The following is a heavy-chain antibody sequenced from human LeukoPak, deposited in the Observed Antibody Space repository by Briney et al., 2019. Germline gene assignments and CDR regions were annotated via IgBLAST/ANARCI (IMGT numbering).Heavy chain of an antibody. CDR3: ARAAYNDASGYPFDG. CDR2: IYWDDDK. J-gene: IGHJ4*02. Sequence: ESAPTLAKPTQTLTLTCTFSGFSLSTRGMGVGWVCQPPGKPLDWLALIYWDDDKRYCPSLKARLTITMDTSNNHVVPTMTNLDPVDTATYYCARAAYNDASGYPFDGWGQGTLVTV. V-gene: IGHV2-5*02. CDR1: GFSLSTRGMG. D-gene: IGHD3-3*01.